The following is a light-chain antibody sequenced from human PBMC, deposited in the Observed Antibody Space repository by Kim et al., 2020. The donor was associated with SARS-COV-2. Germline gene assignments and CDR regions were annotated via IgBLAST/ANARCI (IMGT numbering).Light chain of an antibody. CDR3: HAWDRNTAI. V-gene: IGLV3-1*01. CDR2: QNN. Sequence: SYELTQPPSLSVSPGQTASITCSGDKLGDKYASWYQQRPGQYPVLVISQNNRRPSGIPERFSGSNSGNTATLTISGTQAMDEGDYYCHAWDRNTAIFGGGTQLAV. J-gene: IGLJ2*01. CDR1: KLGDKY.